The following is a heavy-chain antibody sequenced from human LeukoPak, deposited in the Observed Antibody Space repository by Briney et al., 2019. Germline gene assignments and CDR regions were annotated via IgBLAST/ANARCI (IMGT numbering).Heavy chain of an antibody. CDR1: GFTFSSYS. CDR3: ARVAAGFLTTDY. D-gene: IGHD6-13*01. CDR2: ISSSSSYI. Sequence: GGSLRLSCAASGFTFSSYSMNWVRQAPGKGLEWVSSISSSSSYIYYADSVKGRFTISRDNAKNSLYLQMNSLRAEDTAVYYCARVAAGFLTTDYWGQGTLVTVSS. J-gene: IGHJ4*02. V-gene: IGHV3-21*01.